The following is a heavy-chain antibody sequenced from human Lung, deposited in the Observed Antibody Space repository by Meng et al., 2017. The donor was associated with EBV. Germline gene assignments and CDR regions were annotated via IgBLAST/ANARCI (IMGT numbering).Heavy chain of an antibody. CDR2: INAGNGNT. V-gene: IGHV1-3*01. D-gene: IGHD2-2*01. CDR1: GYSFNTYA. J-gene: IGHJ4*02. Sequence: QFQLMQSGAEVKKPGASVKVHCKASGYSFNTYAMHWVRQDPGQRLEWMGWINAGNGNTKYSEKFQSRVTITRDTAASTAYMELSSLRSEDTAVYYCARTGCSSSSCYDYWGQGTLVTVSS. CDR3: ARTGCSSSSCYDY.